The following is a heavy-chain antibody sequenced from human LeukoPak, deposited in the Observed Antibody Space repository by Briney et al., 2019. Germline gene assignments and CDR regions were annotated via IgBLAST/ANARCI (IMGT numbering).Heavy chain of an antibody. Sequence: ASVKVSCKVSGYTLTELSMHWVRQAPGKGLEWMGGFDPEDGETIYARKFQGRVTMTEDTSTDTAYMELSSLRSEDTAVYYCATSSGWYNSDAFDIWGQGTMVTVSS. CDR3: ATSSGWYNSDAFDI. CDR1: GYTLTELS. CDR2: FDPEDGET. D-gene: IGHD6-19*01. V-gene: IGHV1-24*01. J-gene: IGHJ3*02.